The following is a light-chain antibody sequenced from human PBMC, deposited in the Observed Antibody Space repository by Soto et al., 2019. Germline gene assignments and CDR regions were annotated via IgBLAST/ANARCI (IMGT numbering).Light chain of an antibody. V-gene: IGLV2-14*01. J-gene: IGLJ1*01. CDR1: SSDIGGYKY. Sequence: QSVLTQPASVSLSPGQSITISCTGTSSDIGGYKYVSWYQQHPGKAPKLMIYEVTYRPSGVSDRFSGSKSGNTASLTVSGLQAEDEADYYCSSYTSSGTLYVFGTGTKVTVL. CDR3: SSYTSSGTLYV. CDR2: EVT.